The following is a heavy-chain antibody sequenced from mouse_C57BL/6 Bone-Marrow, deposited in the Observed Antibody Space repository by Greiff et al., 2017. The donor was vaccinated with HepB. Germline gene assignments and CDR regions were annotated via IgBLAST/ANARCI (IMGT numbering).Heavy chain of an antibody. V-gene: IGHV1-82*01. J-gene: IGHJ1*03. D-gene: IGHD2-5*01. CDR2: IYPGDGDT. CDR3: ARYGYSNPHGYFDV. Sequence: VKLQQSGPELVKPGASVKISCKASGYAFSSSWMNWVKQRPGKGLEWIGRIYPGDGDTNYNGKFKGKATLTADKSSSTAYMQLSSLTSEDSAVYFCARYGYSNPHGYFDVRGTGTTVTVSS. CDR1: GYAFSSSW.